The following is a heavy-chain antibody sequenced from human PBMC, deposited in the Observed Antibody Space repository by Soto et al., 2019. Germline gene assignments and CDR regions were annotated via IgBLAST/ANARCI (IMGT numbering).Heavy chain of an antibody. CDR2: VYYNGVT. J-gene: IGHJ4*02. V-gene: IGHV4-59*01. CDR3: AKYRRTDAEGYTFDY. Sequence: PSETLSLTCTVSGGSMSGYYWTWLRQPPGKGLEWIGYVYYNGVTNYNPSLKGRVTVAVDTSNIQFSLKLNSVTAADTAIYFCAKYRRTDAEGYTFDYWGQGALVTVSS. CDR1: GGSMSGYY. D-gene: IGHD2-15*01.